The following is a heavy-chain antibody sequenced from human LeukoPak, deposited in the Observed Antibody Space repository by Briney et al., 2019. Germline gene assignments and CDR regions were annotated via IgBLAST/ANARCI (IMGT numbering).Heavy chain of an antibody. V-gene: IGHV4-34*01. J-gene: IGHJ4*02. D-gene: IGHD4-17*01. CDR1: GGSFSGYY. CDR2: INHSGST. CDR3: ARGPTAFDY. Sequence: ETLSLTCAVYGGSFSGYYWSWIRQPPGKGLEWIGEINHSGSTNYNPSLKSRVTISVDTSKNQFSLKLSSVTAADTAVYYCARGPTAFDYWGQGTLVTVSS.